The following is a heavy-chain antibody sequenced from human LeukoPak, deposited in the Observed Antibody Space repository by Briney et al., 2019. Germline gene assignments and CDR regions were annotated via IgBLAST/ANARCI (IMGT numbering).Heavy chain of an antibody. CDR3: ARLYYYDSSGYYYVGGSFDY. D-gene: IGHD3-22*01. CDR1: GGPISSSSYY. Sequence: SETLSLTCTVSGGPISSSSYYWGWIRQPPGKGLEWIVSIYYSGSTYYNPSLKSRVTISVDTSKNQFSLKLSSVTAADTAVYYCARLYYYDSSGYYYVGGSFDYWGQGTLVTVSS. V-gene: IGHV4-39*07. J-gene: IGHJ4*02. CDR2: IYYSGST.